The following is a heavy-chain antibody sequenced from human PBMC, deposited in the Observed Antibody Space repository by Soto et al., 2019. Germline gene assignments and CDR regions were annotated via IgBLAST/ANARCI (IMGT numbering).Heavy chain of an antibody. CDR3: ARSRPKDTVVVPAARYYYYYMDV. J-gene: IGHJ6*03. V-gene: IGHV2-70*11. CDR2: IDWDDDK. CDR1: GFSLSTSGMC. D-gene: IGHD2-2*01. Sequence: ASGPTLVNPTQTLTLTCTFSGFSLSTSGMCVSWIRQPPGKALEWLARIDWDDDKYYSTSLKTRLTISKDTSKNQVVLTMTNMDPVDTATYYCARSRPKDTVVVPAARYYYYYMDVWGKGTTVTVSS.